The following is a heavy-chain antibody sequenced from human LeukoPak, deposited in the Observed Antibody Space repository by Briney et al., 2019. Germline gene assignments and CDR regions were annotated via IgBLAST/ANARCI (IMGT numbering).Heavy chain of an antibody. Sequence: SETLSLTCTVSGGSISSSSYYWGWIRQPPGKGLEWLGSIYYSGSTYYNPSLKSRVTISVDTSKNQFSLKLSSVTAADTAEYYCARHLVRGVILYYFDYWGQGTLVTVSS. V-gene: IGHV4-39*01. J-gene: IGHJ4*02. CDR3: ARHLVRGVILYYFDY. CDR1: GGSISSSSYY. D-gene: IGHD3-10*01. CDR2: IYYSGST.